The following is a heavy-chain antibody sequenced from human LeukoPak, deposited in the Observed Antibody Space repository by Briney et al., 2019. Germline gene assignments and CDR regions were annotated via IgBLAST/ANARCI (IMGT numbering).Heavy chain of an antibody. V-gene: IGHV3-7*03. CDR1: VFALSSHW. Sequence: GGSLRLSCAASVFALSSHWMTWVRQVPGRGPEWVANVNRDGSETYYLDSVKGRFTISKDNAKNSLYLQMNSLRAEDTALYHCARNNGMDVWGQGTTVIVSS. CDR2: VNRDGSET. J-gene: IGHJ6*02. CDR3: ARNNGMDV.